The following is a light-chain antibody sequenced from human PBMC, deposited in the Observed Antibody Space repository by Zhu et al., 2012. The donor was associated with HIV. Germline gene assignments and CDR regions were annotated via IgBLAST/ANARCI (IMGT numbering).Light chain of an antibody. CDR3: QQYNNWLS. J-gene: IGKJ4*01. CDR2: GAS. Sequence: EIVLTQSPGTLSLSPGERATLSCRASQSVSNNYLAWYQQKPGQAPRLLIYGASTRATGIPARFSGSGSGTEFTLTISSLQSEDFAVYYCQQYNNWLSFGGGTKVGIK. CDR1: QSVSNN. V-gene: IGKV3-15*01.